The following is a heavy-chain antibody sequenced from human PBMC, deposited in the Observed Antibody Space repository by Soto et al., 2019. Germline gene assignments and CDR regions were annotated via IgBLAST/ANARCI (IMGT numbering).Heavy chain of an antibody. Sequence: ASVKVSCKASGGTFSSYTISWVRQAPGQGLEWMGRIIPILGIANYAQKFQGRVTITADKSTSTAYMELSSLRSEDTAVYYCARDYYGSGSYYNLHYFDYWGQGTLVTVSS. CDR1: GGTFSSYT. D-gene: IGHD3-10*01. CDR2: IIPILGIA. J-gene: IGHJ4*02. CDR3: ARDYYGSGSYYNLHYFDY. V-gene: IGHV1-69*04.